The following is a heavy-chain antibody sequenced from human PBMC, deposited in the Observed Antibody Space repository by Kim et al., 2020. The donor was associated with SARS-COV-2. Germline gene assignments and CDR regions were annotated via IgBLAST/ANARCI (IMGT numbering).Heavy chain of an antibody. CDR2: ISSSSSYI. CDR1: GFTFSSYS. Sequence: GGSLRLSCAASGFTFSSYSMNWVRQAPGKGLEWVSSISSSSSYIYYADSVKGRFTISRDNAKNSLYLQMNSLRAEDTAVYYCARERSAVGATGYFDYWGQGTLVTVSS. D-gene: IGHD1-26*01. CDR3: ARERSAVGATGYFDY. V-gene: IGHV3-21*01. J-gene: IGHJ4*02.